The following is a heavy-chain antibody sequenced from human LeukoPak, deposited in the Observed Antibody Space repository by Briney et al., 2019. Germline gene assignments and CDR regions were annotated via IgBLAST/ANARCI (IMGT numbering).Heavy chain of an antibody. CDR2: ISGSGGST. Sequence: GGSLRLSCAASGFTFSSYAMSWVRQAPGKGLEGVSAISGSGGSTYYADSVKGRFTISRDNSKNTLYLQMNSLRAEDTAVYYCAKDLGYYYGSGSEPYYFDYWGQGTLVTVSS. CDR1: GFTFSSYA. D-gene: IGHD3-10*01. J-gene: IGHJ4*02. V-gene: IGHV3-23*01. CDR3: AKDLGYYYGSGSEPYYFDY.